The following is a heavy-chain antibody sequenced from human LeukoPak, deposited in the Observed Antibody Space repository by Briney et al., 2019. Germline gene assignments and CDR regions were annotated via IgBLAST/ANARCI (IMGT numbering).Heavy chain of an antibody. V-gene: IGHV4-34*01. CDR2: INHSGST. D-gene: IGHD5-24*01. CDR1: GFTFSSYA. Sequence: GSLRLSCAASGFTFSSYAMSWIRQPPGKGLEWIGEINHSGSTNYNPSLKSRVTISVDTSKNQFSLKLSSVTAADMAVYYCASGGLEMAYRFDPWGQGTLVTVSS. CDR3: ASGGLEMAYRFDP. J-gene: IGHJ5*02.